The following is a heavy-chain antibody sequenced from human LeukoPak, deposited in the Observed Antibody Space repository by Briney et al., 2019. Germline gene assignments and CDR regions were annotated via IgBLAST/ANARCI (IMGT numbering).Heavy chain of an antibody. J-gene: IGHJ5*02. Sequence: PSETLSLTCTVSGYSISSGYYWGWIRQPPGKGLEWIGSIYHSGSTYYNPSLKSRVTISVDTSKNQFSLKLSSVTAADTAVYYCARGSPFVDTAMDASWFDPWGQGTLVTVSS. D-gene: IGHD5-18*01. V-gene: IGHV4-38-2*02. CDR3: ARGSPFVDTAMDASWFDP. CDR1: GYSISSGYY. CDR2: IYHSGST.